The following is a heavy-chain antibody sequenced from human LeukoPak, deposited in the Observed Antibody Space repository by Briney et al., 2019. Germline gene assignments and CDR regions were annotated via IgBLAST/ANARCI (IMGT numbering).Heavy chain of an antibody. Sequence: KPGGSLRLSCAASGFIFSDHYMSWIRQAPGKGLEWISYISNGAGGTIHYADSVKSRFTISRDNAKNSVFLQMNSLRGEDTAVYYCAREAILDDAFDVWGHGTVVTVSS. CDR3: AREAILDDAFDV. CDR2: ISNGAGGTI. CDR1: GFIFSDHY. J-gene: IGHJ3*01. D-gene: IGHD3-3*02. V-gene: IGHV3-11*01.